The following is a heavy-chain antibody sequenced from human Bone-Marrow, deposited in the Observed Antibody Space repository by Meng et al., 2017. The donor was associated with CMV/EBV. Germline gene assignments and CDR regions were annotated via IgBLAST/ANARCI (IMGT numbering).Heavy chain of an antibody. CDR3: VKYSSGWYGVY. J-gene: IGHJ4*02. CDR2: ISNSGTDI. CDR1: GFTVSSNY. Sequence: GESLKISCAASGFTVSSNYMSWVRQAPGKGLEWVSYISNSGTDIYYAGSVKGRFTISRDNAKNSLYMQMNSLRVEDTAVYYCVKYSSGWYGVYWGQGTLFTVSS. D-gene: IGHD6-19*01. V-gene: IGHV3-11*01.